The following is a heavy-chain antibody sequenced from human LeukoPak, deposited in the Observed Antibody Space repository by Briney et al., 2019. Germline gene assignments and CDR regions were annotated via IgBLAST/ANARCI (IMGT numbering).Heavy chain of an antibody. V-gene: IGHV4-59*08. CDR3: ASVGYSYHSGFDY. D-gene: IGHD5-18*01. Sequence: SETLSLTCTVSGGSISSYYWSWIRQPPGKGLEGIGYIYYSGSTNYNPSLKSRVTISVDTSKNQFSLKLSSVTAADTAVYYCASVGYSYHSGFDYWGQGTLVTVSS. CDR2: IYYSGST. CDR1: GGSISSYY. J-gene: IGHJ4*02.